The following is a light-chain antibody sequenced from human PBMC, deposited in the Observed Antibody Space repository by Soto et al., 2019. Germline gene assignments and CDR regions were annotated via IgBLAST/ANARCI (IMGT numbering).Light chain of an antibody. Sequence: QSVLPQPPSVSGSPGQSVTISCTGTSSDVGGYNRVSWYQQPPGTAPKLMIYEVSNRPSGVPDRFSGSKSGNTASLTISGLQAEDEADYYCSSYTSSSTFLWVFGGGTKLTVL. CDR2: EVS. CDR3: SSYTSSSTFLWV. V-gene: IGLV2-18*02. J-gene: IGLJ3*02. CDR1: SSDVGGYNR.